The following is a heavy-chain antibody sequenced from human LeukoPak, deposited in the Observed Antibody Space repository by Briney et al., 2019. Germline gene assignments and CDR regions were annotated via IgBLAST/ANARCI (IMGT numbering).Heavy chain of an antibody. CDR1: GYTFTTYW. CDR2: IYPGDSDT. CDR3: ARRAGTSWFDP. Sequence: GESLKISCKGSGYTFTTYWIGWVRQMPGKGLEWMGIIYPGDSDTRYSPSFQGQVTISADKSISTAYLQWSSLQASDTAMYYCARRAGTSWFDPWGQGTLVTVSS. D-gene: IGHD1-7*01. J-gene: IGHJ5*02. V-gene: IGHV5-51*01.